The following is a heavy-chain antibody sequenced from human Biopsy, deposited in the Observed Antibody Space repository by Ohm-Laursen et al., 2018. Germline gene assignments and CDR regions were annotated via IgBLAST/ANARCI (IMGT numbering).Heavy chain of an antibody. D-gene: IGHD1/OR15-1a*01. CDR2: ISSGGSPI. J-gene: IGHJ4*02. CDR1: GFTFSSYS. CDR3: ARGRTGG. Sequence: SLRLSCAASGFTFSSYSMNWVRQAPGKGLEWVSFISSGGSPIYYADSVKGRFTISRDDAKNSLYLQMNSLRAEDTAVYYCARGRTGGWGQGTLVTVSS. V-gene: IGHV3-48*01.